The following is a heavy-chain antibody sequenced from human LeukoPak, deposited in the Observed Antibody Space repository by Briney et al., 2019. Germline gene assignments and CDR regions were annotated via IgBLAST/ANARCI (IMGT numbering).Heavy chain of an antibody. CDR2: IYTSGST. Sequence: PSETLSLTCTVSGGSISSYYWSWLRQPAGKGLEWIGRIYTSGSTNYNPSLKSRVTMFVDTSKNQFSLKLSSVTAADTAVYYCARDRVSERWFDPWGQGTLVTVSS. CDR1: GGSISSYY. V-gene: IGHV4-4*07. D-gene: IGHD2/OR15-2a*01. CDR3: ARDRVSERWFDP. J-gene: IGHJ5*02.